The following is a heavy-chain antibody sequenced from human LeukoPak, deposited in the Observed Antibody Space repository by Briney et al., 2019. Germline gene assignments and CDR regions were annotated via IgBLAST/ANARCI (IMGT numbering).Heavy chain of an antibody. CDR1: GFTFSSYG. D-gene: IGHD2/OR15-2a*01. CDR3: AKGQLIVRD. Sequence: GGSLRLSCAASGFTFSSYGMSWVRQAPGKGLEWVSAISGSGGSTYYADSVKGRFTISRDNSKNTLYLQMNSLRVEDTAIYYCAKGQLIVRDWGQGTLVTVSS. J-gene: IGHJ4*02. V-gene: IGHV3-23*01. CDR2: ISGSGGST.